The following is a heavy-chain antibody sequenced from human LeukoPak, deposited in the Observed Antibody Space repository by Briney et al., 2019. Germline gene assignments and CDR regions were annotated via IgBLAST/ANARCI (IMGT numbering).Heavy chain of an antibody. J-gene: IGHJ6*02. CDR2: ISGSDGRT. D-gene: IGHD4-17*01. V-gene: IGHV3-23*01. CDR3: AKNPGHYGDYVSHYYYGMDV. Sequence: PGGSLRLSCAASGFTFSSYAMNWVRQAPGKGLEWVSAISGSDGRTYYADSVKGRFTIPRDNSKNTMYLQMNSLRAEDTAVYYCAKNPGHYGDYVSHYYYGMDVWGQGTTVTVSS. CDR1: GFTFSSYA.